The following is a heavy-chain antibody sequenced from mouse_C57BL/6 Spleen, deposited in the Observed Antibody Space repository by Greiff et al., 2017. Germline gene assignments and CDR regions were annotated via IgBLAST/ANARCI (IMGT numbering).Heavy chain of an antibody. J-gene: IGHJ3*01. V-gene: IGHV1-54*01. CDR3: ARGVYYDYDGFAY. Sequence: QVQPQQSGAELVRPGTSVKVSCKASGYAFTNYLIEWVKQRPGQGLEWIGVINPGSGGTNYNEKFKGKATLTADKSSSTAYMQLSSLTSEDSAVYFCARGVYYDYDGFAYWGQGTLVTVSA. CDR2: INPGSGGT. D-gene: IGHD2-4*01. CDR1: GYAFTNYL.